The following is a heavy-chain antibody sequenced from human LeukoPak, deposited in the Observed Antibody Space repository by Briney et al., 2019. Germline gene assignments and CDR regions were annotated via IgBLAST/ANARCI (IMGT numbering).Heavy chain of an antibody. J-gene: IGHJ4*02. Sequence: SETLSLTCTVSGGSISSYYWSWIRQPPGKGLEWIGYIYYSGSTNYNPSLKSRVTISVDTSKNQFSLKLSSLTAADTAVYYCARGTVVTANDYWGQGTLVTVSS. D-gene: IGHD4-23*01. CDR2: IYYSGST. CDR3: ARGTVVTANDY. CDR1: GGSISSYY. V-gene: IGHV4-59*01.